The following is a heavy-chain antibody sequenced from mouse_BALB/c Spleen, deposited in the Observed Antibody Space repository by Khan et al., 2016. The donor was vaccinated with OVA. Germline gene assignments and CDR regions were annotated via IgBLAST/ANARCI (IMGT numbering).Heavy chain of an antibody. J-gene: IGHJ2*01. D-gene: IGHD1-1*01. CDR1: GYSITSGYA. CDR3: ARGEYYGYYFDY. Sequence: EVQLQQSGPGLVKPSQSLSLTCTVTGYSITSGYAWNWIRQFPGNKLEWMGYISYSGVTSYSPSLKSRISITRDTSKNQYFLQLNSVTTEDTATDYCARGEYYGYYFDYWGQGTTLTVTS. V-gene: IGHV3-2*02. CDR2: ISYSGVT.